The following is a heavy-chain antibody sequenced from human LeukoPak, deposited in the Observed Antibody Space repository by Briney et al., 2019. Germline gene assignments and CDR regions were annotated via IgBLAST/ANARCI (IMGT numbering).Heavy chain of an antibody. D-gene: IGHD6-13*01. J-gene: IGHJ4*02. CDR3: ARSGYSSSWYLDY. V-gene: IGHV5-51*01. CDR1: GYNFTSYW. CDR2: IYPGDSDT. Sequence: GESLKISCKGSGYNFTSYWIGWVRQMPGKGLEWMGIIYPGDSDTRYSPSFQGQVTISADKSISTAYLQWSSLKASDTAMYYCARSGYSSSWYLDYWGQGTLVTVSS.